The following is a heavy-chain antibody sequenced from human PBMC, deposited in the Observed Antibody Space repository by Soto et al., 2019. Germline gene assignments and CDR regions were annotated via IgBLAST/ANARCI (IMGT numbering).Heavy chain of an antibody. Sequence: ASVKFSCKASGYTFTSYAMHWVRQAPGQRLEWMGWINAGNGNTKYSQKFQGRVTITRDTSASTAYMELSSLRSEDTAVYYCARQVRYCTNGVCPIVGWFDPWGQGTLVTVSS. D-gene: IGHD2-8*01. CDR1: GYTFTSYA. J-gene: IGHJ5*02. CDR3: ARQVRYCTNGVCPIVGWFDP. CDR2: INAGNGNT. V-gene: IGHV1-3*01.